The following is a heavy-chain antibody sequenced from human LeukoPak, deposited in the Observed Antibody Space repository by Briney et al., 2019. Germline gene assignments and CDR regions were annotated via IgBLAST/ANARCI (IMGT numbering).Heavy chain of an antibody. V-gene: IGHV3-30*02. CDR2: IRYDGSNN. J-gene: IGHJ4*02. Sequence: GGSLSLSCAAAGFYFISYGMHWVRQAPGRGLEWVAFIRYDGSNNYYASSLKGRLTTSRDNSSNTIYLLLTSLLTEETAVYYCAKELESSGNQLSTFDYWGQGTLVTVSS. CDR3: AKELESSGNQLSTFDY. CDR1: GFYFISYG. D-gene: IGHD3-22*01.